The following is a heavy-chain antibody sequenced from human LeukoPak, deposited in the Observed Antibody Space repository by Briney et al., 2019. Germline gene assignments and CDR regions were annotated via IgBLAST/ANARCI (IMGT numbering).Heavy chain of an antibody. D-gene: IGHD1-26*01. CDR2: INHSGST. Sequence: SETLSLTCAVYGGSFSGYYWSWIRQPPGKGLEWIGEINHSGSTNYNPSLKSRVTISVDTSKNQCSLKLSSVTAADTAVYYCARAGGARPFDYWGQGTLVTVSS. CDR1: GGSFSGYY. V-gene: IGHV4-34*01. CDR3: ARAGGARPFDY. J-gene: IGHJ4*02.